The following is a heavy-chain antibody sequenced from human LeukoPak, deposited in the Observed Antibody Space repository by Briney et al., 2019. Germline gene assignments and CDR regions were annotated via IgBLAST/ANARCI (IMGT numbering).Heavy chain of an antibody. CDR2: IKPDGSGK. J-gene: IGHJ4*02. CDR1: GFTFSSYW. CDR3: ARQNFEY. Sequence: GGSLRLSCAASGFTFSSYWMNWVRQAPGRGQEWVANIKPDGSGKYYVDSVKGRFTISRDNAKNSLYLQMNSLRAEDTAVYYCARQNFEYWAQGTLVTVSS. V-gene: IGHV3-7*04.